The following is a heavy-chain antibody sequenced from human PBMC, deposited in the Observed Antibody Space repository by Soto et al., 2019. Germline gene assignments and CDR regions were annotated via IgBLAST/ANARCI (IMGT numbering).Heavy chain of an antibody. CDR2: IYASGEKQ. CDR3: ARDCSSSSCSVWAY. V-gene: IGHV3-23*01. J-gene: IGHJ4*02. D-gene: IGHD2-2*01. Sequence: WGSLRLSCAASGFSLISYAITWFRQSPCKGLEWVSGIYASGEKQYYADSVKGRFTVSRDNSKNTLYLQMHSLRADDTAVYYCARDCSSSSCSVWAYWGQGTLVTVSS. CDR1: GFSLISYA.